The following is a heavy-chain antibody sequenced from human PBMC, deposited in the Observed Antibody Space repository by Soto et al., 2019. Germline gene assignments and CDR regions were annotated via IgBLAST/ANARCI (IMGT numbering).Heavy chain of an antibody. CDR2: ISGYDGNT. J-gene: IGHJ5*02. D-gene: IGHD6-6*01. V-gene: IGHV1-18*01. CDR3: ARKSSSSSWFDP. Sequence: ASVKVSCKASGYTFSNYGITWVRQAPGQGLEWMGWISGYDGNTNYPQSLQGRVAMTTDPSTRTAYMELRSLRSDDTAVYYCARKSSSSSWFDPWGQGTLVTVSS. CDR1: GYTFSNYG.